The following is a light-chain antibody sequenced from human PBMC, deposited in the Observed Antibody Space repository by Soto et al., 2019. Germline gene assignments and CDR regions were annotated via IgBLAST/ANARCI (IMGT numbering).Light chain of an antibody. J-gene: IGKJ1*01. Sequence: DIQMTQSPSILSASVGDRVTITCRASQSFGRWLAGYGQKPGKAPRVLSYKAATLKSGGPSRFSGSGSGTELTLTISSLQPDDFATYYCQHYNSYSEAFGQGTKV. CDR1: QSFGRW. CDR2: KAA. CDR3: QHYNSYSEA. V-gene: IGKV1-5*03.